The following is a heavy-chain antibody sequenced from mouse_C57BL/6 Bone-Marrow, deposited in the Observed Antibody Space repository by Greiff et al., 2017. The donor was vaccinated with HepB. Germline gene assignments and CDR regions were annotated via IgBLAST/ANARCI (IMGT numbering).Heavy chain of an antibody. D-gene: IGHD1-1*01. V-gene: IGHV1-69*01. CDR2: IDPSDSYT. J-gene: IGHJ1*03. CDR3: ARSRYYYGSSSYWYFDV. Sequence: QPGAELVMPGASVKLSCKASGYTFTSYWMHWVKQRPGQGLEWIGEIDPSDSYTNYNQKFKGKSTLTVDKSSSTAYMQLSSLTSEDSAVYYCARSRYYYGSSSYWYFDVWGTGTTVTVSS. CDR1: GYTFTSYW.